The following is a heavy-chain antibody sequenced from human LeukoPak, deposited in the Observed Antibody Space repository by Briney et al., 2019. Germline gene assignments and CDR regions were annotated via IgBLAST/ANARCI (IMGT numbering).Heavy chain of an antibody. Sequence: GGSLRLSCAASGFTFSSYAMSWVRQAPGKGLEWVSAISGSGGSTYYADSVKDRFTISRDDSKNTLFLQMNSLRAEDTAVYYCAKSRSMISTSCYNYWGQGTLVTVSS. CDR2: ISGSGGST. CDR3: AKSRSMISTSCYNY. D-gene: IGHD2-2*02. J-gene: IGHJ4*02. CDR1: GFTFSSYA. V-gene: IGHV3-23*01.